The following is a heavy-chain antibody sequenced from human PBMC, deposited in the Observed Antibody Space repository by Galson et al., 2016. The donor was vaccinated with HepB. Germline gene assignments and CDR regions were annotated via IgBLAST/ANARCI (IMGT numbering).Heavy chain of an antibody. J-gene: IGHJ6*02. CDR3: AKDKVGEYGMDV. V-gene: IGHV3-9*01. CDR2: ISWSGNSV. D-gene: IGHD3-10*01. CDR1: GFTFDDYA. Sequence: SLRLSCAASGFTFDDYAMHWVRQAPGKGLGWVSGISWSGNSVAYADSVKGRFTISRDNVRNFLFLQMNSLRAADTALYYCAKDKVGEYGMDVWGQGTAVTVSS.